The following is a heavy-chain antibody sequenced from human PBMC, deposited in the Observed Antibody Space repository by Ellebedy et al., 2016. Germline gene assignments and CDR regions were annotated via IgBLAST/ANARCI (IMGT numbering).Heavy chain of an antibody. D-gene: IGHD5-18*01. V-gene: IGHV1-69*04. CDR3: ARAEDTAMVFDY. CDR1: GGTFSSYA. CDR2: IIPIVGVA. J-gene: IGHJ4*02. Sequence: ASVKVSCKASGGTFSSYAISWVRQAPGQGLEWMGRIIPIVGVAIYAQKFQGRVTITADKSTSTAYMELSSLRSEDTGVYYCARAEDTAMVFDYWGQGTLVTVSS.